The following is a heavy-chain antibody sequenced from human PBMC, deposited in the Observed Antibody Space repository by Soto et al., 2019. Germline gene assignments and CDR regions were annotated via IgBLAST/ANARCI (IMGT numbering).Heavy chain of an antibody. D-gene: IGHD3-16*01. Sequence: GASVKVSCKASGYSFTNNDVTWVRPATGQGLEWMGWMNPGRGDTGYAQKFQGRVTMTRDISIATAYMELSSLRSDDTAIYYWARMATFGSLNWFDPWGQGTLVTVSS. J-gene: IGHJ5*02. V-gene: IGHV1-8*01. CDR3: ARMATFGSLNWFDP. CDR1: GYSFTNND. CDR2: MNPGRGDT.